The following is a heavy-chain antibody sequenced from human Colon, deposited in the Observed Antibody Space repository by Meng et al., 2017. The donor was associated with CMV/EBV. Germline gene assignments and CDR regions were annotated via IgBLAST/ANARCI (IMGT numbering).Heavy chain of an antibody. CDR3: ATGSSQAWELLHY. CDR2: FYHSQL. Sequence: QGHIQQWGAGLLKPSATLSLTCTVYGGSFSNYFWTWIRQPPGKGLEWIGEFYHSQLNYNPSLKNRVTISRDTSKNQFSLKLSSVTAADTAVYYCATGSSQAWELLHYWGQGTLVTVSS. CDR1: GGSFSNYF. V-gene: IGHV4-34*02. J-gene: IGHJ4*02. D-gene: IGHD1-26*01.